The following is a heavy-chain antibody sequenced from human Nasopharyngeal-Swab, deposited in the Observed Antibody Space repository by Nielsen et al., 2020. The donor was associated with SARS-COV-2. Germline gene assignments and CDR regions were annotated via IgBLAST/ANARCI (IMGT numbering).Heavy chain of an antibody. CDR2: IYYSGST. Sequence: WIRQPPGKGLEWIGYIYYSGSTNYSPSLKSRVTISVDTSKNQFSLKLSSVTAADTAVYYCARGVDCSGGSCYGEGYYYGMDVWGQGTTVTVSS. V-gene: IGHV4-59*01. J-gene: IGHJ6*02. CDR3: ARGVDCSGGSCYGEGYYYGMDV. D-gene: IGHD2-15*01.